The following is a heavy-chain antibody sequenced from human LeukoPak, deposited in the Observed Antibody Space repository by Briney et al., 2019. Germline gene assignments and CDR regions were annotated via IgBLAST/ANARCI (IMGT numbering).Heavy chain of an antibody. J-gene: IGHJ4*02. Sequence: GGSLRLSCAASGFTVSSNYMSWVRQAPGKGLEWVSVIYSGGSTYYADSVKGRFTISRDNSKNTLYLQMNSLRAEDTAVYYCARAFIPLYSDYWGQGTLVTVSS. CDR3: ARAFIPLYSDY. CDR2: IYSGGST. D-gene: IGHD3-16*02. CDR1: GFTVSSNY. V-gene: IGHV3-66*01.